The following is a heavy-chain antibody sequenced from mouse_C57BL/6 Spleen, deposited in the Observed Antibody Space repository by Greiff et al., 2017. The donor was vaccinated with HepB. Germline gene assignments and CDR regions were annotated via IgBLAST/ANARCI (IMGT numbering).Heavy chain of an antibody. D-gene: IGHD4-1*01. CDR1: GFTFSDYG. CDR2: ISSGSSTI. V-gene: IGHV5-17*01. J-gene: IGHJ4*01. Sequence: EVKLMESGGGLVKPGGSLKLSCAASGFTFSDYGMHWVRQAPEKGLEWVAYISSGSSTIYYADTVKGRFTISRDNAKNTLFLQMTSLRSEDTAMYYCARRANWDERNAMDYWGQGTSVTVSS. CDR3: ARRANWDERNAMDY.